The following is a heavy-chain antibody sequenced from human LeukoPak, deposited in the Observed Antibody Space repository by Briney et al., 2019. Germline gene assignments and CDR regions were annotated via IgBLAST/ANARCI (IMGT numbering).Heavy chain of an antibody. D-gene: IGHD3-10*01. Sequence: PGGSLRLSCAASALSFSIYWMGWVRQPPGRGLGWVANIKQDGSENSHMASVKGRFTSSRDNAKNSLYLQMSSLRAEDTAVYYCARDSWGFGSGSYYNKVFDYWGQGTLVIVSS. CDR2: IKQDGSEN. CDR1: ALSFSIYW. J-gene: IGHJ4*02. CDR3: ARDSWGFGSGSYYNKVFDY. V-gene: IGHV3-7*01.